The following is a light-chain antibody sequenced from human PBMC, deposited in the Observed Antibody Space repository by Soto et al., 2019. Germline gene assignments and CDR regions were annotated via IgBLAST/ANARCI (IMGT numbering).Light chain of an antibody. CDR2: GAS. CDR3: QHYKNWAPWT. J-gene: IGKJ1*01. CDR1: QSVSSN. Sequence: EIVMTQSPATLSVSPGERATLSCRASQSVSSNFAWYQQKPGQAPRLLIYGASTRATGIPARFSGSGSGTEFTLTLSSLQSEDFAVYYFQHYKNWAPWTFGQGTKEEIK. V-gene: IGKV3-15*01.